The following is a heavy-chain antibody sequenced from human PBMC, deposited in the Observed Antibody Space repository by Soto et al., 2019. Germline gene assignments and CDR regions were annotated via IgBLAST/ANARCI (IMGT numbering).Heavy chain of an antibody. CDR3: AHRVNMARGPYNYFGP. CDR1: GFSLTIGVG. D-gene: IGHD3-10*01. CDR2: IYWNDEK. J-gene: IGHJ5*02. V-gene: IGHV2-5*01. Sequence: SGPTLVNPTQTLTLTCSFSGFSLTIGVGVGWIRQPPGKALEWLAIIYWNDEKLYNPSLKTRLTITKDTSKNQVGLTVTDMDPVDTATYYCAHRVNMARGPYNYFGPWGQGTLVTVSS.